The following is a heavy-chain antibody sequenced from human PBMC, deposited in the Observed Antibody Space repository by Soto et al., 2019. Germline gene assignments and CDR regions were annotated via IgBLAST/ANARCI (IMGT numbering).Heavy chain of an antibody. CDR1: GFTFSSYG. Sequence: QVQLVESGGGVVQPGRSLRLSCAASGFTFSSYGMHWVRQAPGKGLEWVAVISYDGSNKYYADSVKGRFTISGDNSKNTLYLQMNSLRAEDTAVYYCAKDSFRGDGYNFGYWGQGTLVTVSS. J-gene: IGHJ4*02. V-gene: IGHV3-30*18. CDR3: AKDSFRGDGYNFGY. D-gene: IGHD3-16*01. CDR2: ISYDGSNK.